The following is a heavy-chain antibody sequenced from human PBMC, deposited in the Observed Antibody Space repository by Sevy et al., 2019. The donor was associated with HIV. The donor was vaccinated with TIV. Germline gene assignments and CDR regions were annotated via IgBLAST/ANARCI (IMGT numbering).Heavy chain of an antibody. J-gene: IGHJ6*02. CDR3: ARDGVAADYYYGMDV. Sequence: SETLSLTCTVSGGSISSGGYYWSWIRQHPGKGLEWIGYIYYSGSTYYNPSLKSRVTISVDTSKNQFSLKLSSVTAADTAVYYCARDGVAADYYYGMDVWGQGITVTVSS. CDR2: IYYSGST. CDR1: GGSISSGGYY. V-gene: IGHV4-31*03. D-gene: IGHD2-15*01.